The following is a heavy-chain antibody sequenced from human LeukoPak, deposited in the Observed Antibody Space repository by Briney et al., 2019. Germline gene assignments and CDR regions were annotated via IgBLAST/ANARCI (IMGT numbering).Heavy chain of an antibody. V-gene: IGHV1-18*01. CDR2: ISAYKGNI. J-gene: IGHJ5*02. CDR3: AREGGMVYANSPFDP. D-gene: IGHD2-8*01. Sequence: ASVKVSCKASGYTFTNYGISWVRQAPGQGLEWMGWISAYKGNINYAQQFRGRVNMTTDTSTSTAYMEVRSLTSDDTAVYYCAREGGMVYANSPFDPWGQGTLVTVSS. CDR1: GYTFTNYG.